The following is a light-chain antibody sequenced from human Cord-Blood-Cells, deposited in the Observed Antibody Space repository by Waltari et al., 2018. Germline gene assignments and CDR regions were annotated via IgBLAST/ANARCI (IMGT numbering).Light chain of an antibody. CDR2: WAS. J-gene: IGKJ4*01. CDR3: QQYYSTPLT. CDR1: QSVLYSSNNKNY. Sequence: DIVMTQSPDSLAVSLGERATSNGKSSQSVLYSSNNKNYLAWYQQKPGQPPKLLIYWASTRESGVPDRFSGSGSGTDFTLTISSLQAEDVAVYYCQQYYSTPLTFGGGTKVEIK. V-gene: IGKV4-1*01.